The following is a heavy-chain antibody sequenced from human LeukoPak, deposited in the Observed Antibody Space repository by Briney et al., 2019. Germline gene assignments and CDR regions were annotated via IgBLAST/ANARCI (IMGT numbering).Heavy chain of an antibody. D-gene: IGHD3-22*01. CDR1: GYTFTGYY. CDR2: ISAYNGNT. J-gene: IGHJ4*02. V-gene: IGHV1-18*04. Sequence: ASVKVSCKASGYTFTGYYMHWVRQAPGQGLEWMGWISAYNGNTNYAQKLQGRVTMTTDTSTSTAHMELRSLRSDDTAVYYCARVVRGYYYDSSGPLNFDYWGQGTLVTVSS. CDR3: ARVVRGYYYDSSGPLNFDY.